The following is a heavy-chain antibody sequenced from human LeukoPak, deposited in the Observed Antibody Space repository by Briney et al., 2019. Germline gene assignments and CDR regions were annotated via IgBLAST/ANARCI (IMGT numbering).Heavy chain of an antibody. CDR2: ISSSGNTI. Sequence: PGGSLRLSCAASGFTFSTYWMNWYRQAPGKGLEWVSYISSSGNTIYYADSVKGRFTISRDNAKNSLYLQMNSLRAEDTAVYYCARDADSSWYEPSIDYWGQGTLVTVSS. CDR3: ARDADSSWYEPSIDY. V-gene: IGHV3-48*04. CDR1: GFTFSTYW. J-gene: IGHJ4*02. D-gene: IGHD6-13*01.